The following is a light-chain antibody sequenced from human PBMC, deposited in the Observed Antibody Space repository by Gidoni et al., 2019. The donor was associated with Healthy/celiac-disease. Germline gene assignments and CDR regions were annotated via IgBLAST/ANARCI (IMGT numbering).Light chain of an antibody. J-gene: IGKJ2*04. CDR1: QSISSY. V-gene: IGKV1-39*01. CDR2: AAS. CDR3: QQSYSTPCS. Sequence: DIQMTQSPSSLSASVGGRVTITCRASQSISSYLTWYQQKPGKAPNLLIYAASSLQSGVPSRFSGSGSGTDFTLTISSLQPEDFATYYCQQSYSTPCSFGQGTKLEIK.